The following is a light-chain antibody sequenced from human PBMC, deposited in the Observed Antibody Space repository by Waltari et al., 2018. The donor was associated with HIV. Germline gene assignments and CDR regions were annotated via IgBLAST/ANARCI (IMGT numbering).Light chain of an antibody. Sequence: QSALTQPPSASGSPGQSVTISCTGTSSDVGGYNYVSWYRHHPGKAPKLMSYEVSKRPSGVPDRFSGSKSGNTASLTVSGLQAEDEADYYCSSYAGSNNLVFGGGTKLTVL. V-gene: IGLV2-8*01. CDR1: SSDVGGYNY. CDR2: EVS. J-gene: IGLJ2*01. CDR3: SSYAGSNNLV.